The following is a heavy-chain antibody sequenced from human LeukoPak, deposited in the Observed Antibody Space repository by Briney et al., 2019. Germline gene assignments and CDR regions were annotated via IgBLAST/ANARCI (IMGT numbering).Heavy chain of an antibody. D-gene: IGHD3-22*01. CDR1: GFTFSSYW. J-gene: IGHJ5*02. CDR3: ASFLSSGYYQTWYDP. V-gene: IGHV3-7*01. CDR2: INQDGSDK. Sequence: GGSLRLSCAASGFTFSSYWMSWVRQAPGKGLEWVAQINQDGSDKYYVDSVKGRFTISRDNAKNSLYLQMNSLRAEDTAVYYCASFLSSGYYQTWYDPWGQGTLVTVSS.